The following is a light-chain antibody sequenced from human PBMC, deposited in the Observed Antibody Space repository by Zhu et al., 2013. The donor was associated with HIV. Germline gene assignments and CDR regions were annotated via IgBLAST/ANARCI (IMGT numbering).Light chain of an antibody. CDR1: QRVSST. Sequence: DIVLTQSPGTLSLSPGDRVTLSCRASQRVSSTYVAWYQQKPGQAPRLLIYAASTRATGTPARFSGSGSGTEFTLTITSLHSEDFAVYYCQHYNNWPLLSFGQGTKLDIK. CDR2: AAS. J-gene: IGKJ2*03. CDR3: QHYNNWPLLS. V-gene: IGKV3D-15*01.